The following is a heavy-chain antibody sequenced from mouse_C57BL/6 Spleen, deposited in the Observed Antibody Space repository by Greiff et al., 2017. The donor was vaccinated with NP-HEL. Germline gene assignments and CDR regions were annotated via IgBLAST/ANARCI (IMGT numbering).Heavy chain of an antibody. V-gene: IGHV1-53*01. D-gene: IGHD1-1*01. J-gene: IGHJ2*01. CDR3: ARVNIEDGSSSDY. CDR1: GYTFTSYW. CDR2: INPSNGGT. Sequence: VQLQQSGTELVKPGASVKLSCKASGYTFTSYWMHWVKQRPGQGLEWIGNINPSNGGTHYNEKFKSKATLTVDKSSSTAYMQLSSLTSEDSAVYDCARVNIEDGSSSDYWGQGTTLTVAS.